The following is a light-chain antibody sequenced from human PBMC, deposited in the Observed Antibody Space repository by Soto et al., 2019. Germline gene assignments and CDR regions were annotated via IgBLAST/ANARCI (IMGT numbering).Light chain of an antibody. CDR1: QGIRND. CDR2: GAS. Sequence: AIQMTQSPSSLSASVGDRVTITCRASQGIRNDLGWYQQKPGKAPKLLIYGASSLQSGVPSRFSGSGSGTDFTLTISSLQPEDFATYYCQQSFTAPRTFGQGTKLEIQ. J-gene: IGKJ2*01. CDR3: QQSFTAPRT. V-gene: IGKV1-6*01.